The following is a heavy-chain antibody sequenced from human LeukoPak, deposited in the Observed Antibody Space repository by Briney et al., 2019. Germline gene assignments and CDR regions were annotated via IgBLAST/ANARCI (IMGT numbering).Heavy chain of an antibody. V-gene: IGHV4-39*01. J-gene: IGHJ4*02. Sequence: PSQTLSLTCTVSGGSISSGGYYWSWIRQPPGKGLEWIGTIYYSGSAYYNPSLKTQVTISVDTSKNQFSLKLSSVTAADTAVYFCARGSQVDDFWSGYRAPLDYWGQGTLVTVSS. CDR2: IYYSGSA. CDR1: GGSISSGGYY. CDR3: ARGSQVDDFWSGYRAPLDY. D-gene: IGHD3-3*01.